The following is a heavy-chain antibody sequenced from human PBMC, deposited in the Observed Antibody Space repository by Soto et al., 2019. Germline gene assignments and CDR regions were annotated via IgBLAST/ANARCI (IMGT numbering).Heavy chain of an antibody. CDR3: ARVLPPFDP. CDR2: ISAHNGNT. J-gene: IGHJ5*02. CDR1: GFTFTSYG. V-gene: IGHV1-18*01. Sequence: ASVKVSSKASGFTFTSYGITWVRQAPGQGLEWMGWISAHNGNTNYAQKLQGRVTMTTDTSTSTAYMELRSLKSDDTAVYYCARVLPPFDPWGQGALVTVSS.